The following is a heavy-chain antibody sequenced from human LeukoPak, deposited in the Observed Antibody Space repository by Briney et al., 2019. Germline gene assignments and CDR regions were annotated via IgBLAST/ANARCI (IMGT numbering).Heavy chain of an antibody. CDR3: ARGYYDFWSGLGHFDY. D-gene: IGHD3-3*01. CDR1: GYTFTSYG. CDR2: ISAYNGNT. Sequence: ASVTVSCKASGYTFTSYGISWVRQAPGQGLEWMGWISAYNGNTNYAQKLQGRVTMTTDTSTSTAYMELRSLRSDDTAVYYCARGYYDFWSGLGHFDYWGQGTLVTVSS. J-gene: IGHJ4*02. V-gene: IGHV1-18*01.